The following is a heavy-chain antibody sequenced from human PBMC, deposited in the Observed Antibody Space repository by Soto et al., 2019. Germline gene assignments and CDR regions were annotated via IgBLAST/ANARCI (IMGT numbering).Heavy chain of an antibody. Sequence: PSETLSLTCAVSSGSISSGGYSWSWIRQPPGKGLEWIGYIYHSGSTYYNPSLKSRVTISVDTSKNQFSLKLSSVTAADTAVYYCARSELELRIWGRGTLVTVSS. J-gene: IGHJ4*02. V-gene: IGHV4-30-2*05. CDR2: IYHSGST. CDR1: SGSISSGGYS. D-gene: IGHD1-7*01. CDR3: ARSELELRI.